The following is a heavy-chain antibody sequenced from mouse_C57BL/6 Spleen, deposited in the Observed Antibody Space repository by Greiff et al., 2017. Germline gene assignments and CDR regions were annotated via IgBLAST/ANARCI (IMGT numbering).Heavy chain of an antibody. Sequence: QVQLQQPGAELVKPGASVKLSCKASGYTFTSYWMQWVKQRPGQGLEWIGEIDPSDGYTNYNQKFKGKATLTVDTSSSAAYMQLSSLTSEDSAVYCGARRGVVGARGAMDGWGQGTSVTVAT. J-gene: IGHJ4*01. D-gene: IGHD1-1*01. V-gene: IGHV1-50*01. CDR1: GYTFTSYW. CDR2: IDPSDGYT. CDR3: ARRGVVGARGAMDG.